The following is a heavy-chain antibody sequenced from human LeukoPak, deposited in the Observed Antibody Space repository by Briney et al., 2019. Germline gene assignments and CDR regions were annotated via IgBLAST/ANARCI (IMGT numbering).Heavy chain of an antibody. D-gene: IGHD2-2*01. V-gene: IGHV3-7*03. J-gene: IGHJ4*02. CDR1: GVTFSSYW. Sequence: GGSLRLSCAASGVTFSSYWMSWVRQAPGQGLEWVANIKQDDSEKYYVDSVKGRFTISRDNAKNSLYLQLNSLRAEDTAVYYCARGPARYCSSSSCSFDYWGQGTLVTVSS. CDR3: ARGPARYCSSSSCSFDY. CDR2: IKQDDSEK.